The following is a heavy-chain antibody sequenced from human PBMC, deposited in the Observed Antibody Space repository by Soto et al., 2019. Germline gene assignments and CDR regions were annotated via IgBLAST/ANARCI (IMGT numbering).Heavy chain of an antibody. Sequence: QVQLVQSGAEVKKPGSSVKVSCKASGGTFSTYDINWVRQAPGQGLEWMGVIIPIVGTANYAQKFQDRLTINADEFKKTSHMELSSLRSEDTAVYYCARVGAYDYESTGYSAAFDIWGQGTMVTGSS. CDR3: ARVGAYDYESTGYSAAFDI. D-gene: IGHD3-22*01. CDR2: IIPIVGTA. V-gene: IGHV1-69*01. J-gene: IGHJ3*02. CDR1: GGTFSTYD.